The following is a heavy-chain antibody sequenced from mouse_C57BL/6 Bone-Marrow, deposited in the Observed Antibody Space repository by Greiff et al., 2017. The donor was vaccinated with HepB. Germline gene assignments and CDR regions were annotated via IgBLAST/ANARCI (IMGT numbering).Heavy chain of an antibody. D-gene: IGHD1-1*01. CDR3: ARGIDYYCSSVYAMDY. V-gene: IGHV1-64*01. CDR1: GYTFTSYW. Sequence: QVQLKQPGAELVKPGASVKLSCKASGYTFTSYWMHWVKQRPGQGLEWIGMIHPNSGSTNYNEKFKSKATLTVDKSSSTAYMKLSSLTSEDSAVYYCARGIDYYCSSVYAMDYWGQGTSVTVSS. CDR2: IHPNSGST. J-gene: IGHJ4*01.